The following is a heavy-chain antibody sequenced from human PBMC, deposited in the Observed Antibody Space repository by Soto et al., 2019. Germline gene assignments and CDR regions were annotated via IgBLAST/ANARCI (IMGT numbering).Heavy chain of an antibody. CDR3: AGAGYSSSSRYYGRDV. V-gene: IGHV5-51*01. D-gene: IGHD6-6*01. J-gene: IGHJ6*02. Sequence: GESLKISCKGSGYSFTSYWIGWVRQMPGKGLEWMGIIYPGDSDTRYSPSFQGQVTISADKSISTAYLQWSSLKASDTAMYYCAGAGYSSSSRYYGRDVWGQGTRVTVSS. CDR1: GYSFTSYW. CDR2: IYPGDSDT.